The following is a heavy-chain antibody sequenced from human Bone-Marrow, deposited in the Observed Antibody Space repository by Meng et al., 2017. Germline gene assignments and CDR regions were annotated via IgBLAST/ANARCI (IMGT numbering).Heavy chain of an antibody. D-gene: IGHD1-1*01. CDR1: GDSVASNSAT. CDR2: TYYRSRWYS. Sequence: QVHLQQSGPRLVKPSHTLSLTCAITGDSVASNSATWNWIRQSPSRGLEWLGRTYYRSRWYSDYAVSVQSRITINPDTFKNQFSLQLNSLTPEDSAVYYCARDGTSWYFFDYWGQGTLVTVSS. J-gene: IGHJ4*02. CDR3: ARDGTSWYFFDY. V-gene: IGHV6-1*01.